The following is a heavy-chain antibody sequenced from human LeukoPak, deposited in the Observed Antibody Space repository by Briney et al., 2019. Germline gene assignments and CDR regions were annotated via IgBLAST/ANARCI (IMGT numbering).Heavy chain of an antibody. V-gene: IGHV4-61*01. CDR2: VYYTGNT. CDR3: ARQFIGGRYYDSGSFCPWFDP. D-gene: IGHD3-10*01. CDR1: GGSISSGSYY. Sequence: SETLSLTCTVSGGSISSGSYYWSWIRQSPRTGLEWIGYVYYTGNTNYNPSLRSRVTILVDTSNNQFFLKLNSVTAADTAVYFCARQFIGGRYYDSGSFCPWFDPWGQGTLVTVSS. J-gene: IGHJ5*02.